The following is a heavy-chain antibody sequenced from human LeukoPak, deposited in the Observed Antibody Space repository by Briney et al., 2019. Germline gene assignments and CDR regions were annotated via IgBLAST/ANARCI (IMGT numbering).Heavy chain of an antibody. D-gene: IGHD2-21*02. Sequence: ASVKVSCKASGYTLTSYYMHWVRQAPGQGLEWMGRINPNSGATNYAQKFQGRVTMTRDTSISTAYMELTTLRSDDTAVYYCAKSIEYCGADCYGYFDLWGRGTLVTVSS. CDR2: INPNSGAT. V-gene: IGHV1-2*06. CDR1: GYTLTSYY. J-gene: IGHJ2*01. CDR3: AKSIEYCGADCYGYFDL.